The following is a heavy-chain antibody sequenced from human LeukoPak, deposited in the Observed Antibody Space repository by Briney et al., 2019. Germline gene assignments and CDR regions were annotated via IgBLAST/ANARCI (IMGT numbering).Heavy chain of an antibody. V-gene: IGHV3-53*01. Sequence: GGSLRLSCAASGFTVSSNYMSWVRQAPGKGLEWVSVIYSGGSTYYADSVKGRFTISRDNSKNTLYLQMNSLRAEDTAVYYCARAREVRGVIFYWGQGTLVTVSS. D-gene: IGHD3-10*01. CDR1: GFTVSSNY. J-gene: IGHJ4*02. CDR3: ARAREVRGVIFY. CDR2: IYSGGST.